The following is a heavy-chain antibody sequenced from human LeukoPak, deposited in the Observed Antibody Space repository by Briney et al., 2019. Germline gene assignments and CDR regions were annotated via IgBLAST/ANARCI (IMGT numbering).Heavy chain of an antibody. J-gene: IGHJ4*02. CDR2: ISYDGSNK. CDR3: ARGDIDSSGYYYQSPYYFDY. CDR1: GFTFSSYA. Sequence: LVESGGGVVQPGRSLRLSCAASGFTFSSYAMHWVRQAPGKGLEWVAVISYDGSNKYYADSVKGRFTISRDNSKNTLYLQMNSLRAEDTAVYYCARGDIDSSGYYYQSPYYFDYWGQGTLVTVSS. D-gene: IGHD3-22*01. V-gene: IGHV3-30*04.